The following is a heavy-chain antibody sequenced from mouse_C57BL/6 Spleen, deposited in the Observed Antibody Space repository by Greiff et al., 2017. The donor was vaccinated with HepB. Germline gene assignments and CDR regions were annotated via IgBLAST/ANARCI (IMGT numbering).Heavy chain of an antibody. V-gene: IGHV1-15*01. CDR1: GYTFTDYE. D-gene: IGHD2-3*01. Sequence: QVQLKESGAELVRPGASVTLSCKASGYTFTDYEMHWVKQTPVHGLEWIGAIDPETGGTAYNQKFKGKAILTADKSSSTAYMELRSLTSEDSAVYYCTRRWLLQKYAMDDWGQGTSVTVSS. CDR3: TRRWLLQKYAMDD. CDR2: IDPETGGT. J-gene: IGHJ4*01.